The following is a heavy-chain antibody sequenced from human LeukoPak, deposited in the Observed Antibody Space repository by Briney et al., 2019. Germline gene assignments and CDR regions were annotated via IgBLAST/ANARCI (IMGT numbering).Heavy chain of an antibody. V-gene: IGHV1-2*02. CDR2: INPNSGGT. Sequence: ASVKVSCKASGYTFTGCYMHWVRQAPGQGREWMGWINPNSGGTNYAQKFQGRVTMTRDTSISTAYMELSRLRSDDTAVYYCARDPISLDFWSGYPNWFDPWGQGTLVTVSS. CDR3: ARDPISLDFWSGYPNWFDP. D-gene: IGHD3-3*01. CDR1: GYTFTGCY. J-gene: IGHJ5*02.